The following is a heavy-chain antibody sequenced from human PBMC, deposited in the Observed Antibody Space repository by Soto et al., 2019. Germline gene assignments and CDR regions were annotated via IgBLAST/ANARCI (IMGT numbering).Heavy chain of an antibody. CDR3: ARDSGGPSANFDY. D-gene: IGHD3-10*01. CDR2: ISGSGGST. J-gene: IGHJ4*02. CDR1: GFTFSSYA. Sequence: PGGSLRLSCAAPGFTFSSYAMSWVRQAPGKGLEWVSAISGSGGSTYYADSVKGRFTISTDNSKNPLYLQMATLRAEDTAVYYCARDSGGPSANFDYWGRGTLVNVSS. V-gene: IGHV3-23*01.